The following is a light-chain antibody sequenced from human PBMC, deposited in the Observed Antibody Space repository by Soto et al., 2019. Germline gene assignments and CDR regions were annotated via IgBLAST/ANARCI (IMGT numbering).Light chain of an antibody. CDR1: QSVSSSY. Sequence: EIVLTQSPGTLSLSPGERATLSWSSSQSVSSSYLAWYQQKPGQAPRLLIYGASSRATGIPDRFSGSGSGTAFTLTTSRLEHEDFAVYYCQQYGSSPRTFGQGTKVDIK. J-gene: IGKJ1*01. CDR3: QQYGSSPRT. CDR2: GAS. V-gene: IGKV3-20*01.